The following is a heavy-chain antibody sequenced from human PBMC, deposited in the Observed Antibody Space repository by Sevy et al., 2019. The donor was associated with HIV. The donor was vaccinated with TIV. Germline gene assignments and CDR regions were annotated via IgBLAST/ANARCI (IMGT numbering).Heavy chain of an antibody. D-gene: IGHD2-2*01. Sequence: SETLSLTCTVSGGSISSSSYYWGWIRRPPGKGLEWIGTMYYSGSTYYNPSLKSRVTISVDTSKNQFSLKLSSVTAADTAVYYCGGGAYCSSTSCYPYWGQGTLVTVSS. J-gene: IGHJ4*02. CDR1: GGSISSSSYY. V-gene: IGHV4-39*01. CDR3: GGGAYCSSTSCYPY. CDR2: MYYSGST.